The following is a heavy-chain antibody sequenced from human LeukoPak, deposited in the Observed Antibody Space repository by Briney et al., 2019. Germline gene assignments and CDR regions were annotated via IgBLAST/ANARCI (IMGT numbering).Heavy chain of an antibody. J-gene: IGHJ4*02. V-gene: IGHV3-23*01. CDR3: AKEKRYSSSPDYFDY. D-gene: IGHD6-6*01. CDR2: ISGSGGST. Sequence: ETLSLTCTVSGGSISSSSYYWGWIRQPPGKGLEWVSAISGSGGSTYYADSVTGQFTISRDNSKNTLYLQMNSLRAEDTAVYYCAKEKRYSSSPDYFDYWGQGTLVTVSS. CDR1: GGSISSSSYY.